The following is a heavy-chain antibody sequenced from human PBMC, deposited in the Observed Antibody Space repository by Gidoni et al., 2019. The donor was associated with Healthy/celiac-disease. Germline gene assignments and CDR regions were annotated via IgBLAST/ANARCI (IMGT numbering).Heavy chain of an antibody. Sequence: QLQLQESGPGLVKPSETLSLTCTVSGGSLSSSSYYWGWIRQPPGQGLEWIGSIYYSGSTYYNPSLKSRVTISVDTSKNQFSLKLSSVTAADTAVYYCARRIVVVITTADYFDYWGQGTLVTVSS. CDR2: IYYSGST. CDR3: ARRIVVVITTADYFDY. V-gene: IGHV4-39*01. CDR1: GGSLSSSSYY. J-gene: IGHJ4*02. D-gene: IGHD3-22*01.